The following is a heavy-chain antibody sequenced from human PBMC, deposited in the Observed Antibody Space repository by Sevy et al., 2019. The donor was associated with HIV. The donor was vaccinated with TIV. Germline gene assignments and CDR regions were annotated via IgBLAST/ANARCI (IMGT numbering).Heavy chain of an antibody. Sequence: SLKISCTGSGFTFDDYAIHWVRQTPGKGLEWVSGITWNSGSIGYADPVKGRFIISRDNAKKSLYLQMNSRRPEDTALYECAKTGRPRGIIHYYYLDYWGRGTLVTVSS. J-gene: IGHJ4*02. D-gene: IGHD3-10*01. V-gene: IGHV3-9*01. CDR2: ITWNSGSI. CDR1: GFTFDDYA. CDR3: AKTGRPRGIIHYYYLDY.